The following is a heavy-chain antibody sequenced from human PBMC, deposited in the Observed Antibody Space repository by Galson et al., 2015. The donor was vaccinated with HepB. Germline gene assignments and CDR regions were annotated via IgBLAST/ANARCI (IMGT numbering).Heavy chain of an antibody. CDR2: DTNSGST. Sequence: ATLFLTCAVYGGSFSDYSCSWLRQPPRKVLEWSGEDTNSGSTNYNQYFKSRVTISIDTSKTQFSLNLSSVTAADTAVYFCARNAVVVPSAMSTYYSSFHGLDVWGQGTSVTVSS. D-gene: IGHD2-2*01. J-gene: IGHJ6*02. V-gene: IGHV4-34*01. CDR1: GGSFSDYS. CDR3: ARNAVVVPSAMSTYYSSFHGLDV.